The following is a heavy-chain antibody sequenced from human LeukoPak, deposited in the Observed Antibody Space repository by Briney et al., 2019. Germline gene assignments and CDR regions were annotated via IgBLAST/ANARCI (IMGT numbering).Heavy chain of an antibody. Sequence: PGGSMRLSCAASGFTFSSYAMSWVRQAPGKGMEWVSAISGSICSTDYADYVKRRFTTTRDNSTTTLDLQMNSLRGADTAVYYCAKDLKRWQQLRWFDPWGQGTLVTVSA. CDR3: AKDLKRWQQLRWFDP. J-gene: IGHJ5*02. D-gene: IGHD6-13*01. CDR1: GFTFSSYA. CDR2: ISGSICST. V-gene: IGHV3-23*01.